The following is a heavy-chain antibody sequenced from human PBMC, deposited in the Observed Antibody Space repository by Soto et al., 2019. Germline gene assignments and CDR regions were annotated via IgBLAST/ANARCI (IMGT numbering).Heavy chain of an antibody. V-gene: IGHV3-30*18. CDR1: GFTFNFFG. CDR2: ISYEGSEK. Sequence: QEQLVESGGGVVQAGRALRLSCAASGFTFNFFGMHWVRQAPGKGLEWVAVISYEGSEKYYADSVKGRFTMSRDNSKNMVYLAMSSLRPEDRSVDSCAKERRYSFDAFDIWGHGTMVTVSS. J-gene: IGHJ3*02. CDR3: AKERRYSFDAFDI. D-gene: IGHD5-12*01.